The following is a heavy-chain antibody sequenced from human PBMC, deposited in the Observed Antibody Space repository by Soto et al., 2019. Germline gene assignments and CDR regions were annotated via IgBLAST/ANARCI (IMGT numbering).Heavy chain of an antibody. Sequence: SLRLSCASSGFTFSSYAMSWVRQAPGKGLEWVSAISGSGGSTYYADSVKGRFTISRDNSKNTLYLQMNSLRAEDTAVYYCAKDRLRYFGTLFDYWGQGTLVTVSS. CDR1: GFTFSSYA. CDR3: AKDRLRYFGTLFDY. CDR2: ISGSGGST. J-gene: IGHJ4*02. V-gene: IGHV3-23*01. D-gene: IGHD3-9*01.